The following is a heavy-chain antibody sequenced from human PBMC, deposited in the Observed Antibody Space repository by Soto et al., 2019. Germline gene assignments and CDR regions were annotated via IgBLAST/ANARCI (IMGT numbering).Heavy chain of an antibody. Sequence: GGSLRLSCAASGFTFTSYAMSWVRQAPGKGLEWVSTISGTGGSTYYPDSVKGRFTISRDNSKNTVYLQMNSLRAEDAAVYYCATEMTSGYYLFDYWGQGTLVTVSS. J-gene: IGHJ4*02. CDR2: ISGTGGST. V-gene: IGHV3-23*01. CDR3: ATEMTSGYYLFDY. D-gene: IGHD3-22*01. CDR1: GFTFTSYA.